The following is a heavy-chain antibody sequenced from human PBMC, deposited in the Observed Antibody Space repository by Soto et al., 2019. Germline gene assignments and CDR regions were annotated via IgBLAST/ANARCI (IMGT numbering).Heavy chain of an antibody. CDR3: AKDRVVDGVYSFDY. J-gene: IGHJ4*02. CDR1: GFSFSNYA. D-gene: IGHD2-8*01. Sequence: EVQLLESGGGLVQPGGSLRLSCAASGFSFSNYAMNWVRQAPGKGLEWVSFISGSGSTTYYTDSVKGSFTISRDKSMNTLYLQMNILRVEDAAVYYCAKDRVVDGVYSFDYWGQGTLVTVSS. CDR2: ISGSGSTT. V-gene: IGHV3-23*01.